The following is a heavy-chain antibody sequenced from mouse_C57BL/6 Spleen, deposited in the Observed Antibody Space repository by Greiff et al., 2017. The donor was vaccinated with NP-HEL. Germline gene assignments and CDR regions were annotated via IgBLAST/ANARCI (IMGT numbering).Heavy chain of an antibody. CDR3: ARHGSILYWYFDV. Sequence: EVQLQQSGAELVKPGASVKLSCTASGFNIKDYYMHWVKQRTEQGLEWIGRIDPEDGETKYAQKFQGKATITADTSSNTAYLQLISLTSEDTAVYYCARHGSILYWYFDVWGTGTTVTVSS. J-gene: IGHJ1*03. D-gene: IGHD1-1*01. CDR1: GFNIKDYY. CDR2: IDPEDGET. V-gene: IGHV14-2*01.